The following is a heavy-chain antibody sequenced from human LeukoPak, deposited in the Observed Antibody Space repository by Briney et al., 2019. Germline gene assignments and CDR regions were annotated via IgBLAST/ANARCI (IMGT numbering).Heavy chain of an antibody. V-gene: IGHV1-69*05. J-gene: IGHJ6*03. CDR1: GGTFSSYA. Sequence: ASVKVSCKASGGTFSSYAISWVRQAPGQGLEWMGGIIPIFGTANYAQKFQGRVTITTDESTSAAYMELSSLRSEDTAVYYCARVYCSGGSCYHQNYYYYYMDVWGKGTTVTVSS. CDR3: ARVYCSGGSCYHQNYYYYYMDV. D-gene: IGHD2-15*01. CDR2: IIPIFGTA.